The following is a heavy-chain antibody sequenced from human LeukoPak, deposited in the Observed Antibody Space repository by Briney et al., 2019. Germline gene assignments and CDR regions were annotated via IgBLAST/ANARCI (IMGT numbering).Heavy chain of an antibody. Sequence: SETLSLTCAVYGGSFSGYYWSWIRQPPGNGLEWIAYMYYSGSTYYNPSLKSRVTMSADTSKNQLSLKLSSVTAADTAVYYCARPYYYDSRIDPWGQGILVTVSS. CDR1: GGSFSGYY. V-gene: IGHV4-30-4*01. D-gene: IGHD3-22*01. CDR3: ARPYYYDSRIDP. CDR2: MYYSGST. J-gene: IGHJ5*02.